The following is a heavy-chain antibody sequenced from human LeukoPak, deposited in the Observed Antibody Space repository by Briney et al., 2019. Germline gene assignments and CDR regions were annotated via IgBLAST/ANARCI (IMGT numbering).Heavy chain of an antibody. CDR3: ARHSAFYDFWSGYLNWFDP. CDR2: IYHTGST. CDR1: GYSISSGYY. Sequence: PSETLSLTCAVSGYSISSGYYWGWIRQPPGKGLEWIGSIYHTGSTYYNPSLQSRVTISVDTSKNQFSLKLSSVTAADTAVYYCARHSAFYDFWSGYLNWFDPWGQGTLVTVSS. V-gene: IGHV4-38-2*01. D-gene: IGHD3-3*01. J-gene: IGHJ5*02.